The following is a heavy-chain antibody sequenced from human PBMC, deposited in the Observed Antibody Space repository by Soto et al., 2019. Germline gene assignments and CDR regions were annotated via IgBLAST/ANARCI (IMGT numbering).Heavy chain of an antibody. J-gene: IGHJ4*02. D-gene: IGHD3-10*01. CDR3: ATSLIRGVITTYFDY. Sequence: QVQLVESGGGVVQPGRSLRLSCAASGFTFSSYVIHWVRQAPGKGLEWVAVISHDGSNKYYADSVKGRFTISRDNSKNTLYLQMNNLRAEDPAVYYCATSLIRGVITTYFDYWGQGTLLTVSS. CDR2: ISHDGSNK. V-gene: IGHV3-30-3*01. CDR1: GFTFSSYV.